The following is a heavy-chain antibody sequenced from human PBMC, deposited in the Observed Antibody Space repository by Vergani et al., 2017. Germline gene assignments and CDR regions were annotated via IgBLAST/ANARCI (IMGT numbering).Heavy chain of an antibody. CDR2: IYYSGST. CDR3: ARDTRLVVPPRGFDY. V-gene: IGHV4-31*03. CDR1: GGSVSSGSYY. D-gene: IGHD2-2*01. Sequence: QVQLQESGPGLVKPSETLSLTCTVSGGSVSSGSYYWSWIRQPPGKGLEWIGYIYYSGSTYYNPSLKSRVTISVDTSKNQFSLKLSSVTAADTAVYYCARDTRLVVPPRGFDYWGQGTLVAVSS. J-gene: IGHJ4*02.